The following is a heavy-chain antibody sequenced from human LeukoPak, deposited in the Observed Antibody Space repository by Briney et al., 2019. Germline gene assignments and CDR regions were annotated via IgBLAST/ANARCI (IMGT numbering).Heavy chain of an antibody. CDR3: ARDLGCSSTSCYWFDP. CDR2: IIPIFGTA. CDR1: GGTFSSYA. D-gene: IGHD2-2*01. Sequence: SVKLSCKASGGTFSSYAISWVRQAPGQGLEWMGGIIPIFGTANYAQKFQGRVTITADESTSTAYMELSSLRSEDTAVYYCARDLGCSSTSCYWFDPWGQGTLVTVSS. V-gene: IGHV1-69*01. J-gene: IGHJ5*02.